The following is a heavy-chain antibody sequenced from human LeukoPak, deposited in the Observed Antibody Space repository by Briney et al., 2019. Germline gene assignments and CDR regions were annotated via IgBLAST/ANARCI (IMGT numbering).Heavy chain of an antibody. CDR1: GFTFSSYG. Sequence: GGSLRLSCAASGFTFSSYGMHWVRQAPGKGLEWVAVISYDGSNKYYADSVKGRFTISRDNSKNTLYLQMNSLRAEDTAVYYCAKDADDFSGYADYWGRGTLVTVSS. J-gene: IGHJ4*02. V-gene: IGHV3-30*18. CDR3: AKDADDFSGYADY. CDR2: ISYDGSNK. D-gene: IGHD5-12*01.